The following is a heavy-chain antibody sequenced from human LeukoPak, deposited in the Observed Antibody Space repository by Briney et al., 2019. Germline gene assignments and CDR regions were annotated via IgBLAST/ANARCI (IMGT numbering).Heavy chain of an antibody. D-gene: IGHD6-19*01. V-gene: IGHV3-48*03. CDR3: AKDQGASGWGAFDF. CDR2: ISSSGNTI. Sequence: GGSLRLSCAGSGFTFSNYEMNWVRQAPGKGLEWVSYISSSGNTIYYADSVKGRFTVSRDNAKNSLSLQMNSQRTEDTALYYCAKDQGASGWGAFDFWGQGTLVTVSS. J-gene: IGHJ4*02. CDR1: GFTFSNYE.